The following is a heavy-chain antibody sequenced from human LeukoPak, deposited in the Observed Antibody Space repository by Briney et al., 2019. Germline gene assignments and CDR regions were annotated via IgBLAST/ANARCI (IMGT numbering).Heavy chain of an antibody. D-gene: IGHD6-19*01. CDR3: ARGPNQQWLVFFYFDY. CDR2: MNPSGGST. V-gene: IGHV1-46*01. J-gene: IGHJ4*02. CDR1: GYTFTRYY. Sequence: ASVTVSCKASGYTFTRYYMHRVRQAPGQGLEWMGIMNPSGGSTSYAQKFQGRVTMTRDTSTSTVYMELSSLRSEDTAVYYCARGPNQQWLVFFYFDYWGQGTLVTVSS.